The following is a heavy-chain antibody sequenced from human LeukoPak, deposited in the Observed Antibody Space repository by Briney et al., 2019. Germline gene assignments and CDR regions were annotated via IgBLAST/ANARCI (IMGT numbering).Heavy chain of an antibody. D-gene: IGHD3-10*01. CDR2: IYYSGST. CDR1: GGSIRSYY. V-gene: IGHV4-59*01. Sequence: PSETLSLTCTVSGGSIRSYYWSWIRQPPGKGLEWIGYIYYSGSTNYNPSLKSRVTISVDTSKNQFSLKLSSVTAADTAVYYCARGITMVRGVIIKDYYYYMDVWGKGTTVTISS. CDR3: ARGITMVRGVIIKDYYYYMDV. J-gene: IGHJ6*03.